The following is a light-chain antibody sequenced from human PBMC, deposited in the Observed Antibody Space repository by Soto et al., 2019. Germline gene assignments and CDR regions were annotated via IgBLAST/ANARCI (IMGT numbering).Light chain of an antibody. Sequence: QSAPTQPASVSGSPGQSITISCTGTSSDVGGYNYVSWYQQHPGKAPKLIIYEVSNRPSGVSNRFPGSKSGNTASLTISGLQAEDEADYYCNSYTSKSTGVFGTGTKLTVL. CDR3: NSYTSKSTGV. V-gene: IGLV2-14*01. CDR2: EVS. CDR1: SSDVGGYNY. J-gene: IGLJ1*01.